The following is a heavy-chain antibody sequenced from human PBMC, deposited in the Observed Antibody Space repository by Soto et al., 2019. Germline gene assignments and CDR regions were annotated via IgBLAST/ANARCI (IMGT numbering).Heavy chain of an antibody. J-gene: IGHJ4*02. V-gene: IGHV4-34*01. CDR2: INHSGST. Sequence: SETLSLTCAVYGGSFSGYYWSWIRQPPGKGLEWIGEINHSGSTNYNPSLKSRVTISVDTSKNQFSLKLSSVTAADTAVYYCARGSTVTPFAFDYWGQGTLVTVSS. CDR3: ARGSTVTPFAFDY. CDR1: GGSFSGYY. D-gene: IGHD4-17*01.